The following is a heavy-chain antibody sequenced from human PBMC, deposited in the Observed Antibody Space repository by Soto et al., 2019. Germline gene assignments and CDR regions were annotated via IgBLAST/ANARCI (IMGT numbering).Heavy chain of an antibody. D-gene: IGHD3-10*01. Sequence: GASVKVSCKASGYTFTSYGISWVRQAPGQGLEWMGWSSTYNGNTKYEQKQQGRETMTTDTSSSTAYMELRSLRSDDTAVFYCAREMVRGVGSDYWGQGT. V-gene: IGHV1-18*01. CDR2: SSTYNGNT. CDR3: AREMVRGVGSDY. J-gene: IGHJ4*02. CDR1: GYTFTSYG.